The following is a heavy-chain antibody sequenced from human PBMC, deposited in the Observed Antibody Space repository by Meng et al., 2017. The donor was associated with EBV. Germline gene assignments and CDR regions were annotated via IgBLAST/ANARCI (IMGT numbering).Heavy chain of an antibody. Sequence: QVELCQSAAEVKMPGSSVKVACKTSGGPFRYYAISWVRQAPGQGLEWLGGFLPRLGAPNYAQKFHGRVKITADESTSTHYMDLSSLRSEDTAIYYCASESGRGYTPDYWGQGTLVTVSS. V-gene: IGHV1-69*01. D-gene: IGHD3-10*01. CDR3: ASESGRGYTPDY. CDR2: FLPRLGAP. J-gene: IGHJ4*02. CDR1: GGPFRYYA.